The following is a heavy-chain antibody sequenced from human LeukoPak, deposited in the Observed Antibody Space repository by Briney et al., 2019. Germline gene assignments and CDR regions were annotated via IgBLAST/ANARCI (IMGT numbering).Heavy chain of an antibody. V-gene: IGHV3-53*01. D-gene: IGHD6-19*01. CDR3: ARLGSGWYQLDP. CDR1: GFTVSSNY. CDR2: IYSGGST. Sequence: GGSLRLSCAASGFTVSSNYMSWVRQAPGKGLEWVSVIYSGGSTYYADSVKGRFTISRDNSKNTLYLQMNSLRAEDTAVYYCARLGSGWYQLDPWGQGTLVTVSS. J-gene: IGHJ5*02.